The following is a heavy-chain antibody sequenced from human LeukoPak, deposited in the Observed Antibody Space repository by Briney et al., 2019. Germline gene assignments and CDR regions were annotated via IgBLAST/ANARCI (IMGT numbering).Heavy chain of an antibody. V-gene: IGHV4-34*01. CDR1: GGSISSYY. D-gene: IGHD3-10*01. CDR3: ARHFPQKGGGITMVRGVRQPRGAFDI. CDR2: INHSGST. J-gene: IGHJ3*02. Sequence: PSETLSLTCTVSGGSISSYYWNWIRQPPGKGLEWIGEINHSGSTNYNPSLKSRVTISVDTSKNQFSLRLSSVTAADTAVYYCARHFPQKGGGITMVRGVRQPRGAFDIWGQGTMVTVSS.